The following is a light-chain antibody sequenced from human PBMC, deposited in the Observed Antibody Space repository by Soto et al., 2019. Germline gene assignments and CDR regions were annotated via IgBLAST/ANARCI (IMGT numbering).Light chain of an antibody. Sequence: QSALTQPASVSGSPGQSITISCTGTSSDVGGYNYVSWYQQHPGKAPKFMIYEVSNRPSGVSDRFSGSKSGNTASLTISGLQAEDEADYHCCSYAGSSSAYVFGTGTKVTVL. J-gene: IGLJ1*01. CDR1: SSDVGGYNY. V-gene: IGLV2-14*01. CDR3: CSYAGSSSAYV. CDR2: EVS.